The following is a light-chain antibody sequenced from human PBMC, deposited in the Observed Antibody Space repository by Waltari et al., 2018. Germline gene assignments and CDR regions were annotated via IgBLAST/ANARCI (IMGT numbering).Light chain of an antibody. CDR3: QQSYSISCT. V-gene: IGKV1-39*01. Sequence: DIQMTQSPSSLSASVGDRVTITCRASQSRSRSLNWQQQKPGKATTPMIYTASSMQSGAPSRFTGIGSGTDFTLTIRSLQPGDFAAYCCQQSYSISCTFGQGTTLEIK. J-gene: IGKJ2*02. CDR2: TAS. CDR1: QSRSRS.